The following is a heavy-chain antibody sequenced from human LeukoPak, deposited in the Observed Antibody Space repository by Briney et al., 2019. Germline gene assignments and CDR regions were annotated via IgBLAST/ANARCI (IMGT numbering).Heavy chain of an antibody. CDR3: ARVETPPDPESYGDYDYFDY. V-gene: IGHV1-18*01. CDR1: GYTFTSYG. D-gene: IGHD4-17*01. Sequence: VASVKVSCKASGYTFTSYGISWVRQAPGQGLEWMGWISAYNGNTNYAQKLQGRVTMTTDTSTSTAYMELRSLRSDDTAVYYCARVETPPDPESYGDYDYFDYWGQGTLVTVSS. CDR2: ISAYNGNT. J-gene: IGHJ4*02.